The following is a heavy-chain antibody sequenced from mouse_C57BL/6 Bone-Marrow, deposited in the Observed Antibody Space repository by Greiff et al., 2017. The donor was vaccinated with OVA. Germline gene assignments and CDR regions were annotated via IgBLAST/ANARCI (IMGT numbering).Heavy chain of an antibody. V-gene: IGHV1-5*01. CDR3: TRGDYSNSAWFAY. J-gene: IGHJ3*01. Sequence: EVKLQQSGTVLARPGASVKMSCKTSGYTFTSYWMHWVKQRPGQGLEWIGAIYTGNSDTRYNQKFKGKAKLTAVTSASTAYMELSSLTNEDSAVYYCTRGDYSNSAWFAYWGQGTLVTVSA. D-gene: IGHD2-5*01. CDR1: GYTFTSYW. CDR2: IYTGNSDT.